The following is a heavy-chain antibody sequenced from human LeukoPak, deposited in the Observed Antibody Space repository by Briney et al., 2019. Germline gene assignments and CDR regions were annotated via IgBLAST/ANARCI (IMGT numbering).Heavy chain of an antibody. Sequence: GASVKVSCKASGYTFIGYYMHWVRQAPGQGLEWMGWINPNSGGTNYAQKFQGRVTMTRDTSISTAYMELSRLRSDDTAVYYCARDYLLLWFGDPSYYFDYWGQGTLVTVSS. V-gene: IGHV1-2*02. D-gene: IGHD3-10*01. CDR3: ARDYLLLWFGDPSYYFDY. CDR2: INPNSGGT. J-gene: IGHJ4*02. CDR1: GYTFIGYY.